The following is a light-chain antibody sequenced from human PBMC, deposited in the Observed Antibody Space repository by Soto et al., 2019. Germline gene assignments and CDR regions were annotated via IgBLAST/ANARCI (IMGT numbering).Light chain of an antibody. CDR2: WAS. V-gene: IGKV4-1*01. CDR1: QSVLYSPNNKNY. CDR3: HQYFLTPYT. J-gene: IGKJ2*01. Sequence: DIVMTQSPDSLAVSLGERATINCKSSQSVLYSPNNKNYLAWYQQKPGQPPKLLIYWASTRESGVPGRFSGSGSATDFPLPISSLQAEDVAFYFCHQYFLTPYTFGQGTKLEIK.